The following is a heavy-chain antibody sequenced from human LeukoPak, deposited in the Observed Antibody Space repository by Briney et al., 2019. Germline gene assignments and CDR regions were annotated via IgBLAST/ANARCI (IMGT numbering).Heavy chain of an antibody. D-gene: IGHD2-2*01. CDR1: GFTFSSYA. CDR2: ISGSGGST. CDR3: AKDPEEPAAIFLNWFDL. V-gene: IGHV3-23*01. Sequence: PGGSLRLSCAASGFTFSSYAMSWVRQAPGKGLEWVSAISGSGGSTYYADSVKGRFTISRDSSKDTLYLQMNSLRAEDTAVYYCAKDPEEPAAIFLNWFDLWGQGTLVTVSS. J-gene: IGHJ5*02.